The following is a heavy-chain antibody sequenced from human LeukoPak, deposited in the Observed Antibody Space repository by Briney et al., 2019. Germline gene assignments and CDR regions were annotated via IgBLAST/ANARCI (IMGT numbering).Heavy chain of an antibody. V-gene: IGHV4-34*01. CDR3: ARGDYCSGGSCYGEPFDY. CDR1: GGSFSGYY. CDR2: INHSGST. Sequence: SETLSLTCAVYGGSFSGYYWSWIRQPPGKGREWIGEINHSGSTNYNPSLKSRVTISVDTSKNQFSLKLSSVTAADTAVYYCARGDYCSGGSCYGEPFDYWGQGTLVTVSS. D-gene: IGHD2-15*01. J-gene: IGHJ4*02.